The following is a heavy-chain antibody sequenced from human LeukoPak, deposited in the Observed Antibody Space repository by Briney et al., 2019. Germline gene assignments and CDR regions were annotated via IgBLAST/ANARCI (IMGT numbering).Heavy chain of an antibody. V-gene: IGHV3-30-3*01. CDR2: ISFDGSSK. CDR3: ARGAHTYFDY. CDR1: GFTFSTYA. J-gene: IGHJ4*02. D-gene: IGHD3-16*01. Sequence: GGSLRLSCAASGFTFSTYAMHWVRQAPGKGLEWVAVISFDGSSKSYADSVKGRFTISRDNSKNTLYLQMNSLRAEDTAVYYCARGAHTYFDYWGRGTLVTVSS.